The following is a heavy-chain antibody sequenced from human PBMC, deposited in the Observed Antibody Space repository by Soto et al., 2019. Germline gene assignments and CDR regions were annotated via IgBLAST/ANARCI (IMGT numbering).Heavy chain of an antibody. CDR3: ARVGGINWFDP. V-gene: IGHV4-31*03. J-gene: IGHJ5*02. Sequence: PSETLSLTCTVSGGSISSGGYYWSWIRQHPGKGLEWIGYIYYSGSTYYNPSLKSRVTISVDASKNQFSLKLSSVTAADTAVYYCARVGGINWFDPWGQGTLVTVSS. D-gene: IGHD3-16*01. CDR1: GGSISSGGYY. CDR2: IYYSGST.